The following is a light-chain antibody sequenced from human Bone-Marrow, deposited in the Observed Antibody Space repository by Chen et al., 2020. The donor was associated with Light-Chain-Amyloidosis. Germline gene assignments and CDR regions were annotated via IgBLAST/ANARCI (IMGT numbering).Light chain of an antibody. CDR3: QSYQGSSQGV. J-gene: IGLJ3*02. Sequence: NFMLTQPHSVSESPGKTVIISCTRSSGRIATNYVQWYQQRPGSSPTTVIYEDDQRPSGVPDRFSGSIDRSSRYASLTISGLKTEDEADYNCQSYQGSSQGVFGGGTKLTVL. V-gene: IGLV6-57*01. CDR1: SGRIATNY. CDR2: EDD.